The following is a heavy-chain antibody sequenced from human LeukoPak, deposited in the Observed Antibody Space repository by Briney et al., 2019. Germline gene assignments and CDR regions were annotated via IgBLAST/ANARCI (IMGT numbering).Heavy chain of an antibody. D-gene: IGHD3-10*01. V-gene: IGHV3-23*01. CDR1: GFTFSSYG. J-gene: IGHJ3*02. Sequence: QSGGSLRLSCAASGFTFSSYGMSWVRQAPGKGLEWVSAISGSGGSTYYADSVKGRFTISRDNSKNTLYLQMNSLRAEDTAVYYCAKALNMVRGVIDAFDIWGQGTMVTVSS. CDR3: AKALNMVRGVIDAFDI. CDR2: ISGSGGST.